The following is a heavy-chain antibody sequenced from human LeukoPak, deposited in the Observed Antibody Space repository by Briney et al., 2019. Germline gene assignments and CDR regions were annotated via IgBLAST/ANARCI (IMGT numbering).Heavy chain of an antibody. CDR1: GGSISSYY. CDR2: IYYSGST. Sequence: SETPSLACTVSGGSISSYYWSRIRQPPGKGLEWIGHIYYSGSTNYNPSLKSRVTISVDTSKNQFSLKLSSETAADTAVYYCARGIAALYYFDYWGQGTLVTVSS. J-gene: IGHJ4*02. CDR3: ARGIAALYYFDY. D-gene: IGHD6-13*01. V-gene: IGHV4-59*01.